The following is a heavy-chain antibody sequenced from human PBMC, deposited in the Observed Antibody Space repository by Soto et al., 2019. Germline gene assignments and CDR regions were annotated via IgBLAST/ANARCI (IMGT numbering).Heavy chain of an antibody. CDR1: GYTFTSNW. V-gene: IGHV1-46*01. Sequence: ASVKVSCKASGYTFTSNWIHWARRAPGEGLEWMGVINPNVDITKYAPKFQGRVTMTTDRSTSTIYMDLSSLTSEDTAVYYCERDHSIACCGAWWIDTWGHGALGTVS. CDR2: INPNVDIT. D-gene: IGHD6-6*01. J-gene: IGHJ5*01. CDR3: ERDHSIACCGAWWIDT.